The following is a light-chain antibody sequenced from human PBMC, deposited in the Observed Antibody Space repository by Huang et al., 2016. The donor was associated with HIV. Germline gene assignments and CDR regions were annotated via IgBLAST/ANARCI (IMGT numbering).Light chain of an antibody. CDR3: LQDFNYPRT. CDR1: QDITNA. J-gene: IGKJ1*01. Sequence: AIQLTQSPSSLSASVGDRVTITCRASQDITNALGCYQQKPGKAPRLLTSAASTLRSGVPSRFSGSGSGTDFTLTISSLQPEDFATYFCLQDFNYPRTFGQGTRVEIK. V-gene: IGKV1-6*02. CDR2: AAS.